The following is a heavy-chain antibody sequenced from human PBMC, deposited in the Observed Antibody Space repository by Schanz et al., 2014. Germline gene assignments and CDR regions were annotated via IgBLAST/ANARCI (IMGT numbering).Heavy chain of an antibody. CDR3: AKGLLPVRALADVFDV. D-gene: IGHD2-21*01. Sequence: VQLLESGGGLVQPGESLRLSCIGSGFTFRSHAMHWVRQAPGKGLEWVAVISYDGNNEDYADSVKGRFTISRDNPKNTLYLQMNSLRADDTAVYYCAKGLLPVRALADVFDVWGQGTMVTVSP. V-gene: IGHV3-30*04. CDR1: GFTFRSHA. CDR2: ISYDGNNE. J-gene: IGHJ3*01.